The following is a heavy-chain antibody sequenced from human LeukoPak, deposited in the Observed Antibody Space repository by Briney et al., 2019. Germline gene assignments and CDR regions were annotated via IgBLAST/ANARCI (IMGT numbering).Heavy chain of an antibody. CDR2: IWYDASNK. V-gene: IGHV3-33*01. D-gene: IGHD5-24*01. CDR3: VRGVGVSRFNYFDP. J-gene: IGHJ5*02. Sequence: GRSLTLSCAASGFTFSSFGMHWVRQAPGKGTEWLAVIWYDASNKYYADSVKGRFTISRDNSKNTLYLQMNSLRDDDTAVYYCVRGVGVSRFNYFDPWGQGTLVTVSS. CDR1: GFTFSSFG.